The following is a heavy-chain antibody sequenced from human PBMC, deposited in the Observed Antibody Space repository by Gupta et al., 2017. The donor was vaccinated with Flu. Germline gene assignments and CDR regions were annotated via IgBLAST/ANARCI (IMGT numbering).Heavy chain of an antibody. Sequence: QMRLVESGGGVVQPGKSLRVSYAASGFTFSSYAIHWVRQAPGKGLEWVAGISYDGRDQYYGDSVKGRFSVSRDNAQNSVFLQMSSLSTEDTAVYFCAKRGGTYYNILTGLDYWGQGILVTVS. J-gene: IGHJ4*02. CDR2: ISYDGRDQ. CDR3: AKRGGTYYNILTGLDY. V-gene: IGHV3-30*18. D-gene: IGHD3-9*01. CDR1: GFTFSSYA.